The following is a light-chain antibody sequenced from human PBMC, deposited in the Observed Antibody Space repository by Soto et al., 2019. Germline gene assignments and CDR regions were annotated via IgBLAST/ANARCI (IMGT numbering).Light chain of an antibody. CDR3: QQRSNWPPVT. V-gene: IGKV3-11*01. J-gene: IGKJ4*01. Sequence: EIVLTQSPATLSLSPGERATLSCRASQSVSSYLAWYQQKPGQAPRLLIYDASNRATSIPARFSGSGSGIALTLTIGSLEPEDFAVYDCQQRSNWPPVTFGGGTKVEIK. CDR2: DAS. CDR1: QSVSSY.